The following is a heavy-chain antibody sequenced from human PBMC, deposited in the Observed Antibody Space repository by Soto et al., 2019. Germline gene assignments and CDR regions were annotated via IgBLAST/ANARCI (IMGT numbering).Heavy chain of an antibody. V-gene: IGHV4-59*08. J-gene: IGHJ3*02. Sequence: SETLSLTCTVSGGSISSYYWSWIRQPPGKGLEWIGYIYYSGDTNYNPSLKTRVTISVDTSKNQVSLKLSSVTAADTAFYYCARHGTYNDGLYSFDKWGQGTMVTVSS. CDR1: GGSISSYY. CDR3: ARHGTYNDGLYSFDK. D-gene: IGHD3-22*01. CDR2: IYYSGDT.